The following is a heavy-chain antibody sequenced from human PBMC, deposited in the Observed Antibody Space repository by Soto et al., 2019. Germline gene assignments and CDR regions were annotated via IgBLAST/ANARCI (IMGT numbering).Heavy chain of an antibody. D-gene: IGHD1-20*01. J-gene: IGHJ4*02. CDR3: ARGSNWNDADY. CDR2: IIPIFCTA. V-gene: IGHV1-69*13. CDR1: GCTFSSYA. Sequence: ASVKVSCRASGCTFSSYAISWVRQAPGQGLEWVGGIIPIFCTANYAQKFQGRVTITADESTSTAYLDLTSLRDKDTAVYYCARGSNWNDADYWGQGTLVTVSS.